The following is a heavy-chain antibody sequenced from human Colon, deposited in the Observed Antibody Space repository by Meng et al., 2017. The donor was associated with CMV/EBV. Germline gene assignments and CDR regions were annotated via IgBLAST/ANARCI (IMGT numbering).Heavy chain of an antibody. V-gene: IGHV1-3*01. D-gene: IGHD2-15*01. J-gene: IGHJ4*02. CDR3: AREPPLGGYFDY. Sequence: SCNPSASPFPTPAVPWVRQAPGQRLEWLGWVDCGNGNTKYSQKFQDRVIITRDTSATTVYMELSSLKSEDTAVYYCAREPPLGGYFDYWGQGTLVTVSS. CDR2: VDCGNGNT. CDR1: ASPFPTPA.